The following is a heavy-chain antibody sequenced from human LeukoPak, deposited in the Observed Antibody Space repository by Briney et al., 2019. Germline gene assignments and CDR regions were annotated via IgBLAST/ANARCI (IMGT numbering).Heavy chain of an antibody. Sequence: SETLSLTCSVSGGSINSDYWSWIRQPPVKGLEWIGYIYYSESTNYNPSLKSRVTISVDTSKNQFSLKLSSVTAADTAVYYCARGDGYNSFYYYYGMDVWGQGTTVTVSS. J-gene: IGHJ6*02. D-gene: IGHD5-24*01. CDR3: ARGDGYNSFYYYYGMDV. CDR2: IYYSEST. V-gene: IGHV4-59*01. CDR1: GGSINSDY.